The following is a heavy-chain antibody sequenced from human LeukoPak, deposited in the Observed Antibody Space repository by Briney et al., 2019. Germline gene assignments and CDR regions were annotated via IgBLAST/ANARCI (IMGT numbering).Heavy chain of an antibody. CDR1: GFTFSRYG. CDR2: ITSGGTYI. V-gene: IGHV3-21*01. Sequence: GGSLRLSCGTSGFTFSRYGMNWVRQPPGKGLEWVSSITSGGTYIYYADSVKGRFTISRDNANNSLFLQMSSLRAEDTAVYYCARDPLSGLLSQGHMEVWGKGTTVTVS. CDR3: ARDPLSGLLSQGHMEV. D-gene: IGHD2-21*01. J-gene: IGHJ6*03.